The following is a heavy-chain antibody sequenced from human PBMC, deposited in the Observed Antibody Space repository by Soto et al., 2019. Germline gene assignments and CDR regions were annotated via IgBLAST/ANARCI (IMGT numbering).Heavy chain of an antibody. CDR1: GFTFNTYA. Sequence: QVQLVESGGGVVQPGRSLRLSCAASGFTFNTYAMHWVRQAPGKGLEWVAVISYDGNNKYYADSVKGRFTISRDNSKSTLYLQMNSLRAEDTAVYYCARRYKDGRRDCVSSSCLFDPWGQGTLVTVSS. CDR2: ISYDGNNK. J-gene: IGHJ5*02. CDR3: ARRYKDGRRDCVSSSCLFDP. V-gene: IGHV3-30-3*01. D-gene: IGHD2-2*01.